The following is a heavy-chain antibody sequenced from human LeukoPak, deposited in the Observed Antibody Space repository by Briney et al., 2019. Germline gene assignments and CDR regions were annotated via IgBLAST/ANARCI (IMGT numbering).Heavy chain of an antibody. D-gene: IGHD3-22*01. CDR3: AKLGSSGFYTYYFDS. J-gene: IGHJ4*02. CDR1: GFTFSSYA. Sequence: PGESLRLSSAASGFTFSSYAMTWVRQAPGKGLEWVSTISGSGASTYYADSVRGRFTISRDNSKNTLYLQINSLRAEDTAVYHCAKLGSSGFYTYYFDSWGQGTLVSVSS. V-gene: IGHV3-23*01. CDR2: ISGSGAST.